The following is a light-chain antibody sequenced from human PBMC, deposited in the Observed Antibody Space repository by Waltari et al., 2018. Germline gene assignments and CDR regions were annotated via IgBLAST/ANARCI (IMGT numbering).Light chain of an antibody. Sequence: QSVLTQPPSASATPGQRVTISCSGSSSNIEANSVYWYQQFPGTAPKLRLDRNHQRRSGVPARFSGAKSGTSASLAISGLRSEDEADYYCAAWDDSLSAYVFGTGTTVTVL. CDR1: SSNIEANS. CDR3: AAWDDSLSAYV. V-gene: IGLV1-47*01. J-gene: IGLJ1*01. CDR2: RNH.